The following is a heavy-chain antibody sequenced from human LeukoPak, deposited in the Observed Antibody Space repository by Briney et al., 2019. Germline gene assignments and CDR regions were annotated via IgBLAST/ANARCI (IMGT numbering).Heavy chain of an antibody. Sequence: GGSLRLSCAASGFTFSDYYMSWIRQAPGKGLEWVSYISSSGSTIYYADSVKGRFTISRDNAKNSLYLQMNSLRAEDTAVYYCAGSPFRAYYDRSGYRDYWGQGTLVTVSS. D-gene: IGHD3-22*01. CDR2: ISSSGSTI. CDR1: GFTFSDYY. CDR3: AGSPFRAYYDRSGYRDY. J-gene: IGHJ4*02. V-gene: IGHV3-11*01.